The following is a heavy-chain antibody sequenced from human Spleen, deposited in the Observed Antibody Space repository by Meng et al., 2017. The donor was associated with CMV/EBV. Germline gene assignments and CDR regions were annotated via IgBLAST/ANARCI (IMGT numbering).Heavy chain of an antibody. J-gene: IGHJ6*02. Sequence: GESLKISCAASGFTFSSYGMHWVRQAPGKGLEWVAVIWYDGSNKYYADSVKGRFTISRDNSKNTVYVQMNSLRAEDTAVYYCARDRTALYGDPRVNYYYYGMDVWGQGTTVTVSS. CDR1: GFTFSSYG. CDR3: ARDRTALYGDPRVNYYYYGMDV. CDR2: IWYDGSNK. D-gene: IGHD4-17*01. V-gene: IGHV3-33*01.